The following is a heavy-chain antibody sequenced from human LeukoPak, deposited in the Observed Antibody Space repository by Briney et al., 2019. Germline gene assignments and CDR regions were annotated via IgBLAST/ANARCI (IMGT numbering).Heavy chain of an antibody. Sequence: PSETLSLTCTLSGGTIFSSSYYWGWIRQPPGKGRGWMGRIYYSGTTYYNPSLKSRVTISVDTSTSQFSLRLTSVTAADPAVYYCARHVRFLEWLSSYYFDYWGQGTLVTVSS. J-gene: IGHJ4*02. CDR3: ARHVRFLEWLSSYYFDY. V-gene: IGHV4-39*01. D-gene: IGHD3-3*01. CDR2: IYYSGTT. CDR1: GGTIFSSSYY.